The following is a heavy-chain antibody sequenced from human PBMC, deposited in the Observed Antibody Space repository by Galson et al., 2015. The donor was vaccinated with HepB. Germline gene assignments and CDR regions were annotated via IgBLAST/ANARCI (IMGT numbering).Heavy chain of an antibody. J-gene: IGHJ3*02. CDR1: GFTFSSYG. CDR3: ASRDTAMVDGAFDI. D-gene: IGHD5-18*01. V-gene: IGHV3-33*01. CDR2: IWYDGSNK. Sequence: SLRLSCAASGFTFSSYGMHWVRQAPGKGLEWVAVIWYDGSNKYYADSVKGRFTISRDNSKNTLYLQMNSLRAEDTAVYYCASRDTAMVDGAFDIWGQGTMVTVSS.